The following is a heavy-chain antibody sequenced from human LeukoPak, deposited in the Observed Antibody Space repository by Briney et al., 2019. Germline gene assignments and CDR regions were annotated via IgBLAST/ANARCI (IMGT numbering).Heavy chain of an antibody. V-gene: IGHV1-18*01. Sequence: ASVKVSCKTSGYTFTTYGILWVRQAPGQGLEWMGWISGYNGNTNFARKLQGRVTMTTDTSTSTAYVELSRLRSDDTAVYYCARQHISSGFDYWGQGTLVTVSS. J-gene: IGHJ4*02. CDR1: GYTFTTYG. CDR3: ARQHISSGFDY. CDR2: ISGYNGNT. D-gene: IGHD6-19*01.